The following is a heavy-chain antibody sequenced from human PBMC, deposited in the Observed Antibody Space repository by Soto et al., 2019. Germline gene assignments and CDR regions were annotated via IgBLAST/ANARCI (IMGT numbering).Heavy chain of an antibody. V-gene: IGHV3-48*03. J-gene: IGHJ6*02. CDR2: ISSSGSTI. CDR3: ARTHSNRGYYYYGMDV. CDR1: GFTFSSYE. Sequence: EVQLVESGGGLVQPGGSLRLSCAASGFTFSSYEMNWVRQAPGKGLEWVSYISSSGSTIYYADSVKGRFTISRDNAKNSLYLQMNSLRAEDTAVYYCARTHSNRGYYYYGMDVWGQGTTVTVSS. D-gene: IGHD6-13*01.